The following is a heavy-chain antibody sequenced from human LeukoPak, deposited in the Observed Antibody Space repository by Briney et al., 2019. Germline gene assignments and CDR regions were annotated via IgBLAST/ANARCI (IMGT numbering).Heavy chain of an antibody. J-gene: IGHJ4*02. Sequence: GGSLRLSCAASGFIFSDYWVNWVRQAPGKGLEWVSYISSSGSTIYYADSVKGRFTISRDNAKNSLYLQMNSLRAEDTAVYYCARDGSLYDSSGYFPFDYWGQGTLVTVSS. D-gene: IGHD3-22*01. CDR3: ARDGSLYDSSGYFPFDY. V-gene: IGHV3-48*04. CDR2: ISSSGSTI. CDR1: GFIFSDYW.